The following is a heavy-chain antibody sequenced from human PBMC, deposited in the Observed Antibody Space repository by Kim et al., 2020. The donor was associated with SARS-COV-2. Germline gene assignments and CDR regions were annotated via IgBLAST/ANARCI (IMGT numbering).Heavy chain of an antibody. CDR1: GGSFSGYY. Sequence: SQTLSLTCAVYGGSFSGYYWSWIRQPPGKGLEWIGEINHSGSTNYNPSLKSRVTISVDTSKNQFSLKLSSVIAADTAVYYCAQSHYYYGMDVWGQGTTVTVSS. J-gene: IGHJ6*02. V-gene: IGHV4-34*01. CDR2: INHSGST. CDR3: AQSHYYYGMDV.